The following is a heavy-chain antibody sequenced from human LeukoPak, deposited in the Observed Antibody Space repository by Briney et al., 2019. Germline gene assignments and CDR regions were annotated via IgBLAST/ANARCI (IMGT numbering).Heavy chain of an antibody. CDR3: AKMNPAMTPYATGEM. J-gene: IGHJ4*02. CDR1: GYTFTGYY. V-gene: IGHV1-2*02. CDR2: INPNTGGT. D-gene: IGHD5-18*01. Sequence: ASVKVSCKASGYTFTGYYIHWVRQAPGQGLEWMGWINPNTGGTNYAQKFQGRVTMNRDTSIRTAYVELSSLRSDDTAVYYCAKMNPAMTPYATGEMWGQGTLVIVSS.